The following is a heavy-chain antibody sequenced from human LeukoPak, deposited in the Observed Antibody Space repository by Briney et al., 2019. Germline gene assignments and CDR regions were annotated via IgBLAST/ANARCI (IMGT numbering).Heavy chain of an antibody. CDR3: ARASAAGYNSVEY. CDR2: INWNGGST. V-gene: IGHV3-20*04. Sequence: GGSLRLSCAASGFTFDEYGMNWVRQAPGKGLEWVSGINWNGGSTGYGDSVKGRFTSSRDNAKNSLYLQMNSLRAEDPASYYCARASAAGYNSVEYWGQGTLVTVSS. D-gene: IGHD6-25*01. CDR1: GFTFDEYG. J-gene: IGHJ4*02.